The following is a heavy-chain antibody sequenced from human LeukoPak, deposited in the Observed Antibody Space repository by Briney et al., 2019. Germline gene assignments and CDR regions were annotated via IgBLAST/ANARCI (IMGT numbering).Heavy chain of an antibody. CDR3: ARASPRAYYYGSGRYYFDY. CDR2: IYHSGST. D-gene: IGHD3-10*01. J-gene: IGHJ4*02. Sequence: NPSQTLSLTCAVSGGSISSGGYSWSWIRQPPGKGLEWIGYIYHSGSTNYNPSLKSRVTISVDTSKNQFSLKLSSVTAADTAVYYCARASPRAYYYGSGRYYFDYWGQGTLVTVSS. V-gene: IGHV4-30-2*01. CDR1: GGSISSGGYS.